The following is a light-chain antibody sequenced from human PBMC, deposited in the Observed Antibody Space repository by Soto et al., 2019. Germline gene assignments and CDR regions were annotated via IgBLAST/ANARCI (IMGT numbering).Light chain of an antibody. V-gene: IGKV1-8*01. CDR3: QQYYSYPPT. Sequence: AIRMTQSPSSFSASTGDRVTITCRASQGISSYLAWYQQKPGKAPKLLIYSASTLQSWVPSRFSGSGSVTYFTLSISCLQSEDFSTYYCQQYYSYPPTFGHWTKVEIK. J-gene: IGKJ1*01. CDR2: SAS. CDR1: QGISSY.